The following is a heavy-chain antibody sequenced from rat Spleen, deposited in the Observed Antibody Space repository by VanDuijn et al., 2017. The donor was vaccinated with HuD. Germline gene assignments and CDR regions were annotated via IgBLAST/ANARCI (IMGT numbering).Heavy chain of an antibody. J-gene: IGHJ3*01. CDR3: AGLMYTTDWFAF. Sequence: QVQLKESGPGLVQPSQTLSLTCTVSGFSLSNYGVIWVRQPPGKGLEWMGVIWGNGSPNYNSALKSRLSISRDTSKSQVYLIMNSLQTEDTAMYFCAGLMYTTDWFAFWGQGTLVTFSS. CDR1: GFSLSNYG. D-gene: IGHD1-6*01. CDR2: IWGNGSP. V-gene: IGHV2-13*01.